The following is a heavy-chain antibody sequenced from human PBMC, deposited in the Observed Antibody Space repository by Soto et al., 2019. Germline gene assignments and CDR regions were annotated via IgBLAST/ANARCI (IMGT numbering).Heavy chain of an antibody. CDR2: IYPGDSDT. CDR3: ARLGIAVAGTTGLNCFDP. V-gene: IGHV5-51*01. Sequence: GESLKISCKGSGYSFTSYWIGWVRQMPGKGLEWMGIIYPGDSDTRYSPSFQGQVTISADKSISTAYLQWSSLKASDTAMYYCARLGIAVAGTTGLNCFDPWGQGTLVTVSS. J-gene: IGHJ5*02. CDR1: GYSFTSYW. D-gene: IGHD6-19*01.